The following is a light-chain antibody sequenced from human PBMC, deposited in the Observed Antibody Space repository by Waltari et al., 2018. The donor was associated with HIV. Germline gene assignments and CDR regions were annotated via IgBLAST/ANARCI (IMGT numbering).Light chain of an antibody. CDR3: QSYDSSLSGWV. J-gene: IGLJ3*02. Sequence: SVLTQPPSVSGAPGQRVPISCTGSSSNIGAGYDVHWYQQLPGTAPKLLIYGNSNRPSGVPDRFSGSKSGTSASLAITGLQAEDEADYYCQSYDSSLSGWVFGGGTKLTVL. CDR1: SSNIGAGYD. V-gene: IGLV1-40*01. CDR2: GNS.